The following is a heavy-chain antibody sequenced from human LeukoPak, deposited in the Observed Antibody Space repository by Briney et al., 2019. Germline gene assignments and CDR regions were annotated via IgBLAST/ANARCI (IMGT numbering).Heavy chain of an antibody. V-gene: IGHV4-39*07. CDR1: GGSISSSSYY. CDR2: IYYSGST. J-gene: IGHJ6*03. CDR3: ARLDYYYYYYMDV. Sequence: SETLSLTCTVSGGSISSSSYYWGWLRQPPGKGLEWIGSIYYSGSTYYNPSLKSRVTISVDTSKNQFSLKLSSVTAADTAVYYCARLDYYYYYYMDVWGKGTTVTVSS.